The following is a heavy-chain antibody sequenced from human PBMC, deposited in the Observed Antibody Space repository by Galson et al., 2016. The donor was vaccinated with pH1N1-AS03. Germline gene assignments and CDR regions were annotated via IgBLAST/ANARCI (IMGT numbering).Heavy chain of an antibody. Sequence: SLRLSCAASGFSFSTYWMYWVRQAPGKGLVWVSGISGSGVTTYYADSVKGRFTLSRDNFKSTLHLQMSSLTVADTAIYFCVKGDNWDSPSMTFHYWGQGTLVTVSS. CDR3: VKGDNWDSPSMTFHY. J-gene: IGHJ1*01. CDR1: GFSFSTYW. CDR2: ISGSGVTT. V-gene: IGHV3-23*01. D-gene: IGHD5-24*01.